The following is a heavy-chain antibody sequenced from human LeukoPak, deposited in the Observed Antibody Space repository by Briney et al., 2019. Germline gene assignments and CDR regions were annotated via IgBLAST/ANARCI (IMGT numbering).Heavy chain of an antibody. Sequence: ASVKVSCKASGGTFSSYAISWVRQAPGQGLEWMGRIIPILGIANYAQKFQGRVTITADKSTSTAYMELSSLRSEDTAVYYCARARSGRSTSFHLGYWGQGTLVTVSS. CDR1: GGTFSSYA. CDR3: ARARSGRSTSFHLGY. D-gene: IGHD2-2*01. J-gene: IGHJ4*02. CDR2: IIPILGIA. V-gene: IGHV1-69*04.